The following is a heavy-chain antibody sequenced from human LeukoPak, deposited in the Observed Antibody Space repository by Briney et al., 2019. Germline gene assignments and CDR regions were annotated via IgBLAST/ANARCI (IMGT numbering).Heavy chain of an antibody. J-gene: IGHJ1*01. CDR3: ARDEAYCGGDCYRGYFQH. Sequence: PSETLSLTCTISGGSISSYYWSWIRQPAGKGLEWIGRIYTSGSTNYSPSLKSRVTMSVDTSKNQFSMKLSSVTAADTAVYYCARDEAYCGGDCYRGYFQHWGQGTLVTVSS. CDR2: IYTSGST. V-gene: IGHV4-4*07. D-gene: IGHD2-21*02. CDR1: GGSISSYY.